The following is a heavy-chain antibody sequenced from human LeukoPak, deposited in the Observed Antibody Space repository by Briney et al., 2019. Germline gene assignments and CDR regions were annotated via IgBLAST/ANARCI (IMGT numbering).Heavy chain of an antibody. D-gene: IGHD1-26*01. Sequence: GGSLRLSCAASGFTFSSYAMSWVRQAPGKGLEWVSAISGSGGSTCYADSVKGRFTISRDNSKNTLFLQMNSLRAEDTAVYYCAKEGSRIVGATGVDYWGQGTLVTVSS. J-gene: IGHJ4*02. CDR2: ISGSGGST. CDR3: AKEGSRIVGATGVDY. CDR1: GFTFSSYA. V-gene: IGHV3-23*01.